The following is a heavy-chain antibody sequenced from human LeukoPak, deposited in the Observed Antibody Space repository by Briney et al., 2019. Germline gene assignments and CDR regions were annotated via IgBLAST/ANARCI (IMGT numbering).Heavy chain of an antibody. J-gene: IGHJ6*03. CDR1: GGSISSYY. V-gene: IGHV4-4*07. Sequence: PSETLSLTCAVSGGSISSYYWSWIRQPAGKGLEWIGRIYTSGSTSYNPSLRSRVTMSVDTSKNQFSLKLSSVTAADTAVYYCARGRDTALYYYYYMDVWGKGTTVTVSS. CDR3: ARGRDTALYYYYYMDV. CDR2: IYTSGST.